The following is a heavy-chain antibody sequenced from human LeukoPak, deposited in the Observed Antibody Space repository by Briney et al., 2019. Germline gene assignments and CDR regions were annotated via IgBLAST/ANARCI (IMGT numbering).Heavy chain of an antibody. CDR2: IYSGGST. Sequence: GGSLRLSCAASGFTFSSNYMSWVRQAPGKGLEWVSVIYSGGSTSYADSVKGRFTISRDNSKNTLYLQMNSMRAEDTAVYYCAREGSRALVGATTENVFDYWGQGTLVTVSS. V-gene: IGHV3-66*01. D-gene: IGHD1-26*01. CDR3: AREGSRALVGATTENVFDY. CDR1: GFTFSSNY. J-gene: IGHJ4*02.